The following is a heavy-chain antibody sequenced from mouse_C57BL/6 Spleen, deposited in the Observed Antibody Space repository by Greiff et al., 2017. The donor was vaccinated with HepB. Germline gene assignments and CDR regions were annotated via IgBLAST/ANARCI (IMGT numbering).Heavy chain of an antibody. V-gene: IGHV1-54*01. J-gene: IGHJ4*01. D-gene: IGHD2-10*02. CDR2: INPGSGGT. Sequence: VQVVESGAELVRPGTSVKVSCKASGYAFTNYLIEWVKQRPGQGLEWIGVINPGSGGTNYNEKFKGKATLTADKSSSTAYMQLSSLTSEDSAVYFCARWHSMHAMDYWGQGTSVTVSS. CDR1: GYAFTNYL. CDR3: ARWHSMHAMDY.